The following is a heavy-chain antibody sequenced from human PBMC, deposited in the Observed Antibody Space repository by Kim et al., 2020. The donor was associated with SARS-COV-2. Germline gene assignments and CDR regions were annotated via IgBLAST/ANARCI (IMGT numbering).Heavy chain of an antibody. CDR2: ISSSSSYT. J-gene: IGHJ3*01. D-gene: IGHD3-22*01. CDR3: ARDRKGYYYDSSGYSPPHSPA. V-gene: IGHV3-11*05. Sequence: GGSLRLSCAASGFTFSDYYMSWIRQAPGKGLEWVSYISSSSSYTNYADSVKGRFTISRDNAKNSLYLQMNSLRAEDTAVYYCARDRKGYYYDSSGYSPPHSPAWGQGTMVTVSS. CDR1: GFTFSDYY.